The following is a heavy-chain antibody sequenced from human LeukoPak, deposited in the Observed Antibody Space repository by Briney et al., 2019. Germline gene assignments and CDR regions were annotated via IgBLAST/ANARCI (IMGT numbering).Heavy chain of an antibody. CDR2: IKQDGSEK. CDR1: GFTFSSYW. D-gene: IGHD3-3*01. CDR3: ARPITIFGVVDY. J-gene: IGHJ4*02. V-gene: IGHV3-7*03. Sequence: GGSLRLSCAASGFTFSSYWMSWVRQAPGKGLEWVANIKQDGSEKYYMDSVKGRFTISRDNNTNSLYLQMNSLRAEDTAVYYCARPITIFGVVDYWGQGTLVTVSS.